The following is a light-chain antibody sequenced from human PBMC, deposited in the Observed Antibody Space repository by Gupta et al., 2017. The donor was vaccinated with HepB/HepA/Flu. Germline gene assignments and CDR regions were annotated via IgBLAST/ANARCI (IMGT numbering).Light chain of an antibody. CDR3: AAWDVRYVV. J-gene: IGLJ2*01. Sequence: QSVLTKPPSTSGTPGQRVTLSCSGSSSNIGTNTCTWYQQVPGTAHKLLIYSDNQRPSRVPDRFSGSKSGTSASLAINGLQAEDEADYYCAAWDVRYVVFGVGTKLTVL. V-gene: IGLV1-44*01. CDR2: SDN. CDR1: SSNIGTNT.